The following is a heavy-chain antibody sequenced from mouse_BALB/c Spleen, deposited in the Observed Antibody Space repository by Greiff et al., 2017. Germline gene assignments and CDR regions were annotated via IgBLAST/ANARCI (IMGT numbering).Heavy chain of an antibody. CDR1: GFTFSDYY. CDR3: ARGGLRRDYAMDY. CDR2: ISDGGSYT. V-gene: IGHV5-4*02. J-gene: IGHJ4*01. Sequence: EVQGVESGGGLVKPGGSLKLSCAASGFTFSDYYMYWVRQTPEKRLEWVATISDGGSYTYYPDSVKGRFTISRDNAKNNLYLQMSSLKSEDTAMYYCARGGLRRDYAMDYWGQGTSVTVSS. D-gene: IGHD2-4*01.